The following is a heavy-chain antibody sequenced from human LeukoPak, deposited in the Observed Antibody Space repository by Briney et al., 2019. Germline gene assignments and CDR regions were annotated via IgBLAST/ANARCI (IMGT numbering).Heavy chain of an antibody. CDR3: ARDRVLSGYGDDAFDI. Sequence: RGSLRLSCAASGFTFSSYSMNWVRQAPGKGLEWVSSISSSSSYIYYADSVKGRFTISRDNAKNSLYLQMNSLRAEDTAVYYCARDRVLSGYGDDAFDIWGQGTMVTVSS. CDR2: ISSSSSYI. CDR1: GFTFSSYS. D-gene: IGHD5-12*01. J-gene: IGHJ3*02. V-gene: IGHV3-21*01.